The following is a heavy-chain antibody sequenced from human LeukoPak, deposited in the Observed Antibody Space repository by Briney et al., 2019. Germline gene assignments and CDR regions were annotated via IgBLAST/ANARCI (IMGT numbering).Heavy chain of an antibody. CDR2: ISGSGGST. J-gene: IGHJ4*02. V-gene: IGHV3-23*01. CDR3: AKGARLFLYYFDS. D-gene: IGHD3-22*01. Sequence: ISGSGGSTYYADSVKGRFTISRDNSKNTLYLQMNSLRAEDTAVYYCAKGARLFLYYFDSWGQGTLVIVSS.